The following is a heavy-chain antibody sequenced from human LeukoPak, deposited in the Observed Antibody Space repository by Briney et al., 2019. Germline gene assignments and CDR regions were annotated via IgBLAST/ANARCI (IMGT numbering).Heavy chain of an antibody. D-gene: IGHD3-10*01. CDR3: ARSSGSNGPAFDI. CDR2: IYSGGST. CDR1: GFTVSSNY. V-gene: IGHV3-66*01. J-gene: IGHJ3*02. Sequence: GGSLRLSCAASGFTVSSNYMSWVRQAPGKGLEWVSVIYSGGSTNYADSVKGRFTISRDNSKNTLYLQMNSLRAEDTAVYYCARSSGSNGPAFDIWGQGTMVTVSP.